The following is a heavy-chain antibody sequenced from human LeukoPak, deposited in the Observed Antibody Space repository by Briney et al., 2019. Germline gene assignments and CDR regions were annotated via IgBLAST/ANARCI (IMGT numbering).Heavy chain of an antibody. D-gene: IGHD6-19*01. Sequence: ASVRVSFTASGYTFTGYYMHWVRQAPGQGLEWMGWINPNSGGTNYAQKFQGRVTMTRDTAINTAYMELSRLRSDDTAVYYCARAFSSGWSNRGRGFDYWGQGTLVTVSS. V-gene: IGHV1-2*02. CDR3: ARAFSSGWSNRGRGFDY. CDR2: INPNSGGT. CDR1: GYTFTGYY. J-gene: IGHJ4*02.